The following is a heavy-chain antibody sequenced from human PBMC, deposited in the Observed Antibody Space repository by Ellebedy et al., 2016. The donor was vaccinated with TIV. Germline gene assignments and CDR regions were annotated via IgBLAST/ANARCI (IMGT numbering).Heavy chain of an antibody. CDR3: ASPPPTYSSSWHYYYYYGMDV. J-gene: IGHJ6*02. V-gene: IGHV1-69*06. D-gene: IGHD6-13*01. CDR1: GGTFSSYA. Sequence: SVKVSCXASGGTFSSYAISWVRQAPGQGLEWMGGIIPIFGTANYAQKFQGRVTITADKSTSTAYMELSSLRSEDTAVYYCASPPPTYSSSWHYYYYYGMDVWGQGTTVTVSS. CDR2: IIPIFGTA.